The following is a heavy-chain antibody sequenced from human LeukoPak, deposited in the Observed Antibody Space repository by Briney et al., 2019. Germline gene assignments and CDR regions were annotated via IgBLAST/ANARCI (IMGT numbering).Heavy chain of an antibody. Sequence: GGSLRLSCAASGFTFSSYAMSWVRQAPGNGLEWVSAISGSGGSTYYADSVKGRFTISRDNSKNTLYLQMNSLRAEDTAVYYCAKPLGSSGWYYFDYWGQGTLVTVSS. CDR1: GFTFSSYA. D-gene: IGHD6-19*01. CDR3: AKPLGSSGWYYFDY. V-gene: IGHV3-23*01. CDR2: ISGSGGST. J-gene: IGHJ4*02.